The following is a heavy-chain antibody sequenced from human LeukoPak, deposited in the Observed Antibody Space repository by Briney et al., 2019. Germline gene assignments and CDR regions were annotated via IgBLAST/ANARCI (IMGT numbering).Heavy chain of an antibody. J-gene: IGHJ4*02. D-gene: IGHD1-26*01. CDR3: ARDLSEWELLSYNY. V-gene: IGHV1-18*01. CDR1: GYTFTSYG. Sequence: GASVKVSCKASGYTFTSYGISWVRQAPGQGLEWMGWISAYSGNTNYAQKLQGRVTMTTDTSTSTAYMELRSLRSDDTAVYYCARDLSEWELLSYNYWGQGTLVTVSS. CDR2: ISAYSGNT.